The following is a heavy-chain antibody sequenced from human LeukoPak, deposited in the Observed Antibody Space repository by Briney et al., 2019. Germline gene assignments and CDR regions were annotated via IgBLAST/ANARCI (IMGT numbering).Heavy chain of an antibody. J-gene: IGHJ4*02. CDR3: AGMCDSGLDY. CDR2: ISSSGSTI. D-gene: IGHD6-19*01. Sequence: GGSLRLSCAASGFTFSSYEMNWVRQAPGKGLEWVSYISSSGSTIYYADSVKGRFTISRDNAKISLHQQMNSLRAEDTAVYFCAGMCDSGLDYWGQETLVTVSS. CDR1: GFTFSSYE. V-gene: IGHV3-48*03.